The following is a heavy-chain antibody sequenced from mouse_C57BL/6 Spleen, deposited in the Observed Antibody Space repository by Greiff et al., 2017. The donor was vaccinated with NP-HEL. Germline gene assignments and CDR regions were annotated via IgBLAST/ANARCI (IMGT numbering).Heavy chain of an antibody. J-gene: IGHJ3*01. Sequence: QVQLKESGAELVRPGTSVKVSCKASGYAFTNYLIEWVKQRPGQGLEWIGVINPGSGGTNYNEKFKGKATLTADKSSSTAYMQLSSLTSEDSAVYFCAREFITTAYWGQGTLVTVSA. CDR1: GYAFTNYL. V-gene: IGHV1-54*01. CDR2: INPGSGGT. CDR3: AREFITTAY. D-gene: IGHD1-1*01.